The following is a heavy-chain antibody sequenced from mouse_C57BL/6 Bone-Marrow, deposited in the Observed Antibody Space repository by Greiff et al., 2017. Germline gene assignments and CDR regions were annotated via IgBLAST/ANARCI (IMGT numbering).Heavy chain of an antibody. Sequence: VQLQQPGAELVKPGASVKLSCKASGYTFTSYWMHWVKQRPGQGLEWIGMIHPNSGSTNYNEKFKRKATLTVDKSSSTAYMQLSSLTSEDSAVYYGARESGWLLRLDDWGQGTTRTVSA. CDR1: GYTFTSYW. V-gene: IGHV1-64*01. J-gene: IGHJ2*01. D-gene: IGHD2-3*01. CDR2: IHPNSGST. CDR3: ARESGWLLRLDD.